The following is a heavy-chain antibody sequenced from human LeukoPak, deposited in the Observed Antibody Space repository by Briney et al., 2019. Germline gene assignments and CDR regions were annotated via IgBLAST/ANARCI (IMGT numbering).Heavy chain of an antibody. V-gene: IGHV3-30*04. D-gene: IGHD6-13*01. J-gene: IGHJ4*02. CDR3: ARAGGSSWYLLKY. CDR1: GFTFSSYA. Sequence: GGSLRLSCAASGFTFSSYAMHWVRQAPGKGLEWVALISYDGSNKYYADSVKGRFTISRDNSKNTLYLQMNSLRAEDTAVYYCARAGGSSWYLLKYWGQGTLVSVPS. CDR2: ISYDGSNK.